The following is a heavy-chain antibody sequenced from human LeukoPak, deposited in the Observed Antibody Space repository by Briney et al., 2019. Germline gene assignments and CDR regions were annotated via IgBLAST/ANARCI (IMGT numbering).Heavy chain of an antibody. V-gene: IGHV4-4*02. D-gene: IGHD1-26*01. CDR3: SRESGPFCPFGY. J-gene: IGHJ4*02. CDR2: ISLAGQT. Sequence: PSGTLSLTCAVSGGSISGTNWWSWVRQPPGQGLEGIGEISLAGQTNYNPSLNGRVTMSLDKSSNQLSLHLTSVTAADTATYFCSRESGPFCPFGYWGQGTLVIVSS. CDR1: GGSISGTNW.